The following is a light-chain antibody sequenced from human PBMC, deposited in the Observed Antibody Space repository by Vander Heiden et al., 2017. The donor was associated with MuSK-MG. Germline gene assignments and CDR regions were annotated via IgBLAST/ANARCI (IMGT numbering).Light chain of an antibody. Sequence: EIVMTQSPATLSVSPGERATLSCRASQSVSSNLAWYQQRPGQAPGLLIYDASTRATGIPARFSGSGSGTEFTLTISSLQSEDFAVYYCQQENDCPLTLGGGTKVEIK. V-gene: IGKV3-15*01. CDR2: DAS. CDR3: QQENDCPLT. CDR1: QSVSSN. J-gene: IGKJ4*01.